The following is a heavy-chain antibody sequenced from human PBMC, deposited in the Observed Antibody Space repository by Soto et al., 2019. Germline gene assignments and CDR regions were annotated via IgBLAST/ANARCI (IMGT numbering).Heavy chain of an antibody. D-gene: IGHD6-13*01. J-gene: IGHJ5*02. CDR3: AKDRVGEQQLVRGLSNWFDP. CDR2: ISYDGSNK. CDR1: GFTFSSYG. V-gene: IGHV3-30*18. Sequence: GGSLRLSCAASGFTFSSYGMHWVRQAPGKGLEWVAVISYDGSNKYYADSVKGRFTISRDNSKNTLYLQMNSLRAEDTAVYYCAKDRVGEQQLVRGLSNWFDPWGQGTLVTVSS.